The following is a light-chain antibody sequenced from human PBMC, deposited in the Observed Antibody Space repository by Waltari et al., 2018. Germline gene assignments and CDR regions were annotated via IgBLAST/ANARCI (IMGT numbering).Light chain of an antibody. V-gene: IGKV3-20*01. CDR2: GAY. CDR1: QSLSVAY. CDR3: QQYDTSPGT. J-gene: IGKJ2*01. Sequence: EIVLTQSPSTLSLSAGDTATLSCRASQSLSVAYFAWYQHRSGQAPRLLIYGAYYRATGIPDRFSGSGSGTDFTLTITRLEPDDFAVYYCQQYDTSPGTFGQGTNLEI.